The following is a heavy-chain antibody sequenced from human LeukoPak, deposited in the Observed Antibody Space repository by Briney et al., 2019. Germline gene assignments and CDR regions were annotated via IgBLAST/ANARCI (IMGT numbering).Heavy chain of an antibody. D-gene: IGHD3-22*01. CDR2: VYDSGST. J-gene: IGHJ4*02. CDR1: GGSISSHS. Sequence: SETLSLTCTVSGGSISSHSWSWIRQPPGKGLEWIGYVYDSGSTDYNPSLKSRVTISLDMPKNQFTLRLSSVTAADTAIYYCARDAYDSGAYYFLLDYWGQGTLVTVSS. V-gene: IGHV4-59*11. CDR3: ARDAYDSGAYYFLLDY.